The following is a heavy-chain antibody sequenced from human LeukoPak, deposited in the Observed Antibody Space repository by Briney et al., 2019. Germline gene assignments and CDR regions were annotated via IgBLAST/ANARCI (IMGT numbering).Heavy chain of an antibody. V-gene: IGHV4-30-2*01. CDR1: GGSISSGGYY. Sequence: SQTLSLTCTVSGGSISSGGYYWSWIRQPPGKGLEWIGYIYHSGSTYYNPSLKSRVTISVDRSKNQFSLKLSSVTAADTAVYYCARGSETYVWGSYRFPARFDYWGQGTLVTVSS. CDR3: ARGSETYVWGSYRFPARFDY. D-gene: IGHD3-16*02. CDR2: IYHSGST. J-gene: IGHJ4*02.